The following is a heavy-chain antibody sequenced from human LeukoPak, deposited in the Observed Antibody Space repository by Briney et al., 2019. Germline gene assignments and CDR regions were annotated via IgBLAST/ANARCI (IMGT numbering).Heavy chain of an antibody. Sequence: GGSLRLSCAASGFTFSSYGMHWVRQAPGKGLEWVAVISYDGSNKYYADSVKGRFTISRDNSKNTLYLQMNSLRAEDTAVYYCAKDAERGYRYVSWFDPWGQGTLVTVSS. D-gene: IGHD5-18*01. CDR3: AKDAERGYRYVSWFDP. J-gene: IGHJ5*02. V-gene: IGHV3-30*18. CDR2: ISYDGSNK. CDR1: GFTFSSYG.